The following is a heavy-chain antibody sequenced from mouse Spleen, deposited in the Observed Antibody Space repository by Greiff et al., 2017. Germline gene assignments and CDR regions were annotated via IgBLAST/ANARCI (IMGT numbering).Heavy chain of an antibody. J-gene: IGHJ3*01. Sequence: EVQLQQSGAELVRSGASVKLSCTASGFNIKDYYMHWVKQRPEQGLEWIGWIDPENGDTEYAPKFQGKATMTADTSSNTAYLQLSSLTSEDTAVYYCNAPGRGAYWGQGTLVTVSA. V-gene: IGHV14-4*02. CDR2: IDPENGDT. CDR1: GFNIKDYY. CDR3: NAPGRGAY.